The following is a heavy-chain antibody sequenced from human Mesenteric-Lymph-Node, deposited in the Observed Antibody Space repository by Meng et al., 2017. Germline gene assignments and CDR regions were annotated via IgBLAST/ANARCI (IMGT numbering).Heavy chain of an antibody. V-gene: IGHV1-69*06. CDR1: GGTLGSYA. CDR2: IIPLFGTS. J-gene: IGHJ4*02. Sequence: SVKVSCKASGGTLGSYAISWVRQAPGQGLEWMGGIIPLFGTSKYAQKFQGGVTITADKSTDTAYMELSSLRSEDTAVYYCAKSRGDLNLNGAYYFDYWGQGNLV. CDR3: AKSRGDLNLNGAYYFDY. D-gene: IGHD3-16*01.